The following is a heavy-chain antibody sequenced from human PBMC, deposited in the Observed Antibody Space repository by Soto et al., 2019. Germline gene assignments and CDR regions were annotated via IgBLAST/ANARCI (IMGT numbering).Heavy chain of an antibody. Sequence: GGSLRLSCAASGFTFSSYAMSWVRQAPGKGLEWVSAISGSGGSTYYADSVKGRFTISRDNSKNTLYLQMNSLRAEDTAVYYCANPITKRGEMATSDKFVDYWGQGTLVTVSS. CDR1: GFTFSSYA. CDR3: ANPITKRGEMATSDKFVDY. CDR2: ISGSGGST. J-gene: IGHJ4*02. V-gene: IGHV3-23*01. D-gene: IGHD3-16*01.